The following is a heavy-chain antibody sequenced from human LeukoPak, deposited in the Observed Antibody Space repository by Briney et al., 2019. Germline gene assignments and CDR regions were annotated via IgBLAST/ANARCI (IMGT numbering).Heavy chain of an antibody. V-gene: IGHV3-30-3*02. CDR1: GFTFSSYA. D-gene: IGHD1-26*01. CDR2: ISYDGSNK. CDR3: AKLYSSGSYSYFDY. J-gene: IGHJ4*02. Sequence: GGSLRLSCAASGFTFSSYAMHWVRQAPGKGLEWVAVISYDGSNKYYADSVKGRFTISRDNSKNTLYLQMNSLRAEDTAVYYCAKLYSSGSYSYFDYWGQGTLVTVSS.